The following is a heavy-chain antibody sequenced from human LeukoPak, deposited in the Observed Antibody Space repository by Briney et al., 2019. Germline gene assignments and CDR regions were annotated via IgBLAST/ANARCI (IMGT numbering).Heavy chain of an antibody. CDR1: GFTVSRDY. V-gene: IGHV3-66*01. CDR2: IYSGGTT. D-gene: IGHD3-10*01. Sequence: WWSLRLSWAASGFTVSRDYMIWVRQAPGKGLECVSVIYSGGTTLYADSVKGRFTISRDTNTLYLQMNSLRAEDTAVYYCARKPDSLLVREGDCWGQGTLVTVSS. J-gene: IGHJ4*02. CDR3: ARKPDSLLVREGDC.